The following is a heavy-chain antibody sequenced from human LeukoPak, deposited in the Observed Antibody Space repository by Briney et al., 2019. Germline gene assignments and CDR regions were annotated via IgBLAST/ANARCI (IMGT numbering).Heavy chain of an antibody. V-gene: IGHV3-21*01. CDR2: IGGSSTSI. CDR1: GFIFSSHS. J-gene: IGHJ3*02. D-gene: IGHD3-10*01. Sequence: GSLGLSCAASGFIFSSHSMNWVRQAPGEGLEWVSAIGGSSTSIYYADLVKGRFTVFRDNAKNSLFLQMDSLRAEDTAIYYCARETGEAFDIWGQGTMVTVSS. CDR3: ARETGEAFDI.